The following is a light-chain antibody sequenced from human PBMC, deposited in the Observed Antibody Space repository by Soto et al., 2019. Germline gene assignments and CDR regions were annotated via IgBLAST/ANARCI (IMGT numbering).Light chain of an antibody. J-gene: IGKJ5*01. CDR2: DAS. Sequence: TQMTQSPSSLSASVGDRVTITCQASEDITNDLNWYQQRPGKAPKLLIYDASTLETGVPSRFSGSGYGTHFTLTISSLHPEDFAVYYCQQYDNLPITFGQGTRLE. CDR1: EDITND. CDR3: QQYDNLPIT. V-gene: IGKV1-33*01.